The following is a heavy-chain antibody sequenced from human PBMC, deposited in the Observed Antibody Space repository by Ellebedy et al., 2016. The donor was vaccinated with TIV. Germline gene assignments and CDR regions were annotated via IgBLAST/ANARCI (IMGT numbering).Heavy chain of an antibody. Sequence: GRFTISRDNAKNSLYLQMNSLRAEDTAVYYCARARGCSGGSCHNFDYWGQGTLVTVSS. D-gene: IGHD2-15*01. J-gene: IGHJ4*02. CDR3: ARARGCSGGSCHNFDY. V-gene: IGHV3-11*06.